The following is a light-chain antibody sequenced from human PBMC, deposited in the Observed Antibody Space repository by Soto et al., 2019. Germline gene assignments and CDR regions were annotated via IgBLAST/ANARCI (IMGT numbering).Light chain of an antibody. CDR2: GAS. J-gene: IGKJ1*01. Sequence: DIMMAQSPGTLSLSPGERATLSCRASQSVSSSYLAWYQQKPGQAPRLLIYGASNRATGIPDRFSGSGSGTDFTLTISRLEPEDFAVYYCQQYGSSGTFGQGTKVDIK. CDR1: QSVSSSY. V-gene: IGKV3-20*01. CDR3: QQYGSSGT.